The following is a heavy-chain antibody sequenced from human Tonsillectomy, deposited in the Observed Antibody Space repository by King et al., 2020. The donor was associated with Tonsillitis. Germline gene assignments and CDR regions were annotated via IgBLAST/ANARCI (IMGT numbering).Heavy chain of an antibody. CDR2: IYTSGST. Sequence: QLQESGPGLVKPSETLSLTCTVSGGSISSYYWSWIRQPAGKGLEWIGRIYTSGSTNYNPSLKSRVTMSVDTYKNQFSLKLSSVTAADTAVYYCAGDVGAGTYYYYGMDVWGQGTTVTVSS. V-gene: IGHV4-4*07. J-gene: IGHJ6*02. CDR1: GGSISSYY. CDR3: AGDVGAGTYYYYGMDV. D-gene: IGHD3-16*01.